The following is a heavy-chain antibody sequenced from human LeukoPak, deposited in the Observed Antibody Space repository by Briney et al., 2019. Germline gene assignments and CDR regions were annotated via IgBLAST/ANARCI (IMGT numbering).Heavy chain of an antibody. CDR2: FDPEDGET. J-gene: IGHJ6*02. D-gene: IGHD4-11*01. V-gene: IGHV1-24*01. CDR1: GYTLTELS. Sequence: ASVKVSCKVSGYTLTELSMHWVRQAPGKGLEWMGGFDPEDGETIYAQKFQGRVTMTEDTSTDTAYMELSSLRSEDTAVYYCAAMTTVTTGLYCYYGMDVWGQGTTVTVSS. CDR3: AAMTTVTTGLYCYYGMDV.